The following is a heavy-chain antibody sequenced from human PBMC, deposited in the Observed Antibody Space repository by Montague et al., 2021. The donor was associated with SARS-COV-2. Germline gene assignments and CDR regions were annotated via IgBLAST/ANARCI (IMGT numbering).Heavy chain of an antibody. D-gene: IGHD5-12*01. J-gene: IGHJ5*02. CDR1: GGSISSSSYY. Sequence: SETLSLTCTVSGGSISSSSYYWGWIRRPPGKGLEWIGSIYYSGSTYYNPSLKSRVTISVDTSKNQFSLKLSSVTAADTAVYYCARGYSGYEDPTGLDPWGQGTLVTVSS. CDR2: IYYSGST. CDR3: ARGYSGYEDPTGLDP. V-gene: IGHV4-39*01.